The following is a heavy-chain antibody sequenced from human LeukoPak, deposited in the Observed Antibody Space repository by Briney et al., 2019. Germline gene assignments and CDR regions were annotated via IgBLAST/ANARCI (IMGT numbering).Heavy chain of an antibody. CDR1: GFTFSSYA. V-gene: IGHV3-23*01. Sequence: PGGSLRLSCAASGFTFSSYAMSWVRQAPGKGLEWVSAISGSGGSAYYADSVKGRFTISRDNSKNTLYLQMSSLRAEDTAVYYCARDEGYGYGGNSGDLDYWGQGTLVTVSS. D-gene: IGHD4-23*01. J-gene: IGHJ4*02. CDR3: ARDEGYGYGGNSGDLDY. CDR2: ISGSGGSA.